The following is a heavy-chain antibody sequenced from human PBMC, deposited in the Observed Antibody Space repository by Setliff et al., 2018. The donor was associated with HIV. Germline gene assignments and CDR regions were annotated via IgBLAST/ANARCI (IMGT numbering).Heavy chain of an antibody. V-gene: IGHV1-3*01. J-gene: IGHJ4*02. CDR3: ARGISWYWNFDY. CDR2: INAGNGNT. Sequence: ASVKVSCKASGYTFTIYAMHWVRQAPGQRLEWMGWINAGNGNTKYSQKFQGRVTITRDTSASTAYMELSSLRSEDTAVYYCARGISWYWNFDYWGQGTLVTVSS. D-gene: IGHD2-21*01. CDR1: GYTFTIYA.